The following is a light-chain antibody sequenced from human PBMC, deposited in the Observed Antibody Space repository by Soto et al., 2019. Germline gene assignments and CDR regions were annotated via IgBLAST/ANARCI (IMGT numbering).Light chain of an antibody. CDR1: SSDVGGYNY. J-gene: IGLJ1*01. Sequence: QPALTQPPSASGSPGQSVTISCTGTSSDVGGYNYVSWYQQHPGKAPKLMIYEVRERPSGVPDRFSGSKSGNTASLTVSGLQAEDEADYYCRSYAGSDTFVFGTGTKLTVL. CDR3: RSYAGSDTFV. V-gene: IGLV2-8*01. CDR2: EVR.